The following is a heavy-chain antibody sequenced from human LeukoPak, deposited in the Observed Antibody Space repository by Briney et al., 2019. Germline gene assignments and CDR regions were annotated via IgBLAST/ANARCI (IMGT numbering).Heavy chain of an antibody. J-gene: IGHJ4*02. V-gene: IGHV4-59*11. CDR1: GGFINSHY. CDR2: IYYSGST. D-gene: IGHD6-19*01. Sequence: SETLSLTCTVSGGFINSHYWSWIRQPPGKGLEWIGYIYYSGSTNYNPSLKSRVTISLDRSENQFSLNLSSVTPADTALYYCARDVGEVTGTHFDFWGQGTLVTVSS. CDR3: ARDVGEVTGTHFDF.